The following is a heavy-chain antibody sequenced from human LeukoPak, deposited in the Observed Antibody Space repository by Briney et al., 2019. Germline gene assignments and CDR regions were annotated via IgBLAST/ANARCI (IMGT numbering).Heavy chain of an antibody. D-gene: IGHD5-24*01. CDR3: ARDQSRDIRVDFDY. CDR1: GYNFFKYA. CDR2: IDGGNGDT. V-gene: IGHV1-3*01. Sequence: RASVKVSCTTSGYNFFKYAIHWVHQAPGQRFEWMGWIDGGNGDTRFSQKFQDRVSFTRDTFATTVYMELTSLRSEDTAVYYCARDQSRDIRVDFDYWGQGTLVIVSS. J-gene: IGHJ4*02.